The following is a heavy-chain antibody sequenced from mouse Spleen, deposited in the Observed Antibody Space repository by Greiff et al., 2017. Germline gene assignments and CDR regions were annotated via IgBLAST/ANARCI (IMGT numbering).Heavy chain of an antibody. V-gene: IGHV6-6*01. J-gene: IGHJ1*01. D-gene: IGHD1-1*01. Sequence: EVKVEESGGGLVQPGGSMKLSCAASGFTFSDAWMDWVRQSPEKGLEWVAEIRNKANNHATYYAESVKGRFTISRDDSKSSVYLQMNSLRAEDTGIYYCTRPLIYYYGSSYGWYFDVWGAGTTVTVSS. CDR1: GFTFSDAW. CDR3: TRPLIYYYGSSYGWYFDV. CDR2: IRNKANNHAT.